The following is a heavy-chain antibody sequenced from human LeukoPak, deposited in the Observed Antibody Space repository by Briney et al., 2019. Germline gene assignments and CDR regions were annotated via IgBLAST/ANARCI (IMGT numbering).Heavy chain of an antibody. CDR3: ASGIAVAGIYRAFDI. V-gene: IGHV1-46*01. J-gene: IGHJ3*02. D-gene: IGHD6-19*01. CDR2: INPSGGST. Sequence: GASVKVSCKASGYTFTSYYMHWVRQAPGQGLEWMGIINPSGGSTSYAQKFQGRVTMTRDTSTSTVYMGLSSLRSEDTAVYYCASGIAVAGIYRAFDIWGQGTMVTVSS. CDR1: GYTFTSYY.